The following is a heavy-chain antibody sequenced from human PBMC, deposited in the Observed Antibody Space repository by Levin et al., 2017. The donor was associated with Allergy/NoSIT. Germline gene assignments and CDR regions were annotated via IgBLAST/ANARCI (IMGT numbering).Heavy chain of an antibody. CDR1: GGSISSTNYY. D-gene: IGHD3-10*01. CDR2: IYYAGNT. CDR3: ARLEHYGSGAFRYFDL. Sequence: SETLSLICTISGGSISSTNYYWGWIRQPPGKGLEWIGNIYYAGNTYYSPSLKSRVIISVDRCNNQFSLKLSSVTAADTAVYYCARLEHYGSGAFRYFDLWGRGTLVTVSS. V-gene: IGHV4-39*01. J-gene: IGHJ2*01.